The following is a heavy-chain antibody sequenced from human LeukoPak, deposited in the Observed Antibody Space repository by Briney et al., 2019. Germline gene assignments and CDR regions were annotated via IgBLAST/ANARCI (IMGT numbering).Heavy chain of an antibody. J-gene: IGHJ6*04. CDR1: GGTFSSYA. V-gene: IGHV1-69*06. Sequence: ASVKVSCKASGGTFSSYAISWVRQAPGQGLEWMGGIIPIFGTANYAQKFQGRVTITADKSTSTAYMELSSLRSEDTAVYYCARDGGGYSGYDLLNPYYGTDVWGKGTTVTVSS. CDR3: ARDGGGYSGYDLLNPYYGTDV. CDR2: IIPIFGTA. D-gene: IGHD5-12*01.